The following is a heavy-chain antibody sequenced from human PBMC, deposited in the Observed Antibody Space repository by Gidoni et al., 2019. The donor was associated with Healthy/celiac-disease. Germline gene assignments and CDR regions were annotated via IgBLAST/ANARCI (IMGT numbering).Heavy chain of an antibody. CDR3: ARDWDSGSYYFDY. CDR2: IKQDGSEK. D-gene: IGHD1-26*01. Sequence: EVQLVESGGGLVQPGGSLRLSCAASGFPFRSYWMGWVRQAPGKGLEWVANIKQDGSEKYYVDSVKGRFTISRDNAKNSLYLQMNSLRAEDTAVYYCARDWDSGSYYFDYWGQGTLVTVSS. J-gene: IGHJ4*02. CDR1: GFPFRSYW. V-gene: IGHV3-7*01.